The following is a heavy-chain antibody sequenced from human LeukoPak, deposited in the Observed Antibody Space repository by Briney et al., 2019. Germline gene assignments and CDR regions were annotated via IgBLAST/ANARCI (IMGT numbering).Heavy chain of an antibody. CDR2: TYNSGST. V-gene: IGHV4-38-2*02. J-gene: IGHJ4*02. CDR3: ARAGNIVVVPAPYYYFDY. Sequence: SETLSLTCTVSGYSISSGYYWGWIRQPPGKGREGIGSTYNSGSTYYTPSLKSRVTISVDTSKNQFSLKLSSVTAADTAVYYCARAGNIVVVPAPYYYFDYWGQGTLVTVSS. D-gene: IGHD2-2*01. CDR1: GYSISSGYY.